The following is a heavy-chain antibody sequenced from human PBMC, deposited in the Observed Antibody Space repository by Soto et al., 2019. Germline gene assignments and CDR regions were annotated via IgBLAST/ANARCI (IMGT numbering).Heavy chain of an antibody. Sequence: SETLSLTCTVSCGSISSYYWSWIRQPPGKGLEWIGYIHYSGSTHYNPSLKSRVGISIDTSKTQFSLTLGSVTAADTAVYYCARHRFGLDCWGQGTLVTVSS. CDR3: ARHRFGLDC. D-gene: IGHD3-10*01. CDR2: IHYSGST. J-gene: IGHJ4*02. V-gene: IGHV4-59*08. CDR1: CGSISSYY.